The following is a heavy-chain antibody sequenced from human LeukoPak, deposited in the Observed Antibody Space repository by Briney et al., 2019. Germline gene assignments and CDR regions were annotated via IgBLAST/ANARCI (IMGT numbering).Heavy chain of an antibody. CDR3: ATIERLDMSTPLN. D-gene: IGHD5-24*01. Sequence: SETLSLTCTVSGGSIISNIYYWGWIRQPPGKGLEWIGGIYYSGSTYYNPSLKSRVTISVDTSKNQFSLRLNSVTAADTAVYYCATIERLDMSTPLNWGQGTLVTVSS. CDR2: IYYSGST. J-gene: IGHJ4*02. CDR1: GGSIISNIYY. V-gene: IGHV4-39*07.